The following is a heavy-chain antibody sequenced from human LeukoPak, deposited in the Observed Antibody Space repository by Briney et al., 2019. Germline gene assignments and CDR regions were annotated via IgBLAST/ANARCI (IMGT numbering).Heavy chain of an antibody. J-gene: IGHJ4*02. Sequence: PGRSLRLSCAASGFTFSNYGMHWVRQAPGKGLQWVALIWYDGSHKYCGDSVKGRFTISRDNSKNMLYLQMNSLRAEDTAVYYCARDRGWPAVHFDLWGQGTLVTVSS. V-gene: IGHV3-33*01. CDR1: GFTFSNYG. CDR2: IWYDGSHK. D-gene: IGHD2-15*01. CDR3: ARDRGWPAVHFDL.